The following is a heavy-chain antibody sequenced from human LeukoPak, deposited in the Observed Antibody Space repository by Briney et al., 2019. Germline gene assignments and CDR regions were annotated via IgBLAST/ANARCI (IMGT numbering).Heavy chain of an antibody. D-gene: IGHD4-17*01. CDR3: TRSGRLTTVLTGP. Sequence: SETLSLTCTVSDDSISSTNFYWVWIRQPPGKGLESIGTISYSGLTYYNPSLKSRVTMSMDTSKKQFSLKLTSLTAGDTAVYYCTRSGRLTTVLTGPWGQGTLVTVSS. V-gene: IGHV4-39*01. J-gene: IGHJ5*02. CDR1: DDSISSTNFY. CDR2: ISYSGLT.